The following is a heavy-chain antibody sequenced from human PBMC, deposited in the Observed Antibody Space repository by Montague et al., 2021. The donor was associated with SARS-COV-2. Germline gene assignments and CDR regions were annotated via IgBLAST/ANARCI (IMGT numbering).Heavy chain of an antibody. D-gene: IGHD2-8*01. J-gene: IGHJ4*02. Sequence: SETLSLTCTVSGASISSSSYYWGWLRQPPGKGLEWIGSIYYSGSTYYNPSLKSRVTISVDTSKNQFSLKLSSVTAADTAVYYCATITLGYCTNGVCQPPDYWGQGTLVTVSS. CDR2: IYYSGST. V-gene: IGHV4-39*01. CDR3: ATITLGYCTNGVCQPPDY. CDR1: GASISSSSYY.